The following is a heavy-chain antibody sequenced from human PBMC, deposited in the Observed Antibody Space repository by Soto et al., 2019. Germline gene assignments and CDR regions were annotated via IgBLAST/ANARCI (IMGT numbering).Heavy chain of an antibody. Sequence: GGSLRLSCVGSGFTFSNYKMNWVRQAPGQGLEWVSSISGSSTYKYYADSVRGRFTISRDNAKNSVHLQMNSLRVEDTAVYFCAREELPPGTSFNSWFDPWGQGTLVTVSS. J-gene: IGHJ5*02. D-gene: IGHD1-1*01. V-gene: IGHV3-21*01. CDR3: AREELPPGTSFNSWFDP. CDR1: GFTFSNYK. CDR2: ISGSSTYK.